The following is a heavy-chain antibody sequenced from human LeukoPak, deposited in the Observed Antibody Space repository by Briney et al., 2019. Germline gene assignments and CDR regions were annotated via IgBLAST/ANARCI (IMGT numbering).Heavy chain of an antibody. CDR3: ARSYSNHLFGMDV. CDR2: IYSGGGT. J-gene: IGHJ6*02. V-gene: IGHV3-66*01. CDR1: GFIVSSYY. D-gene: IGHD4-11*01. Sequence: GGSLRLSCVASGFIVSSYYMTWVRQAPGKGLEWVPVIYSGGGTYYADSVKGRVAISRDNSKDTVFLQMSSVRAEDTAVYYCARSYSNHLFGMDVWGQGTTVTVTS.